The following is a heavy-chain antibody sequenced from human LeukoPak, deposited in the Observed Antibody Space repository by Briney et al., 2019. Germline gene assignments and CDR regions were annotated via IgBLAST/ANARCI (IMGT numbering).Heavy chain of an antibody. CDR1: GFTFSSYG. J-gene: IGHJ4*02. Sequence: PGGSLRLSCAASGFTFSSYGMHWVRQAPGKGLEWVAFIRYDGSNKYYADSVKGRFTISRDNSKNTLYLQMNSLRAEDTAVYYCAKGLVPAAPPTYYFDYWGQGTLVTVSS. V-gene: IGHV3-30*02. CDR2: IRYDGSNK. D-gene: IGHD2-2*01. CDR3: AKGLVPAAPPTYYFDY.